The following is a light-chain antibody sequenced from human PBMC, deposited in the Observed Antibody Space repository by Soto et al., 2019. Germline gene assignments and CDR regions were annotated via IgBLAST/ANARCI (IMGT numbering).Light chain of an antibody. CDR3: LQDYNYPRT. Sequence: DIQMTQSPSTLSASIGDRVTITCRASQSISDWLAWLQQKPGKAPKLLIYKESSLQSGVPSRFSGSGSGTEFTLTISSLQPDDFATYYCLQDYNYPRTFDQGTKVDIK. CDR2: KES. CDR1: QSISDW. V-gene: IGKV1-5*03. J-gene: IGKJ1*01.